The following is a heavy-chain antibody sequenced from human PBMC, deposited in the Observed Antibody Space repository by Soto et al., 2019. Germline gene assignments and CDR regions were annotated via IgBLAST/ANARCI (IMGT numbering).Heavy chain of an antibody. CDR1: GYTFVDYA. Sequence: QVQLVQSGAEVKRPGASVKISCRASGYTFVDYAVHWVRQAPGQGLEWVGWMNPNTGNIKYSHNFEDRVSITRDRATSTAYMELRGLRSEDTAVYFCTREAIVAENWFVPWGQGTLVTVSS. D-gene: IGHD2-21*01. CDR2: MNPNTGNI. V-gene: IGHV1-3*01. CDR3: TREAIVAENWFVP. J-gene: IGHJ5*02.